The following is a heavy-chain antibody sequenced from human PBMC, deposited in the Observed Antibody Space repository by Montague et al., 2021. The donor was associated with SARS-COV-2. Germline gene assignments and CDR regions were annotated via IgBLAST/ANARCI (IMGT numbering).Heavy chain of an antibody. Sequence: TLSLTCTVSGGSISSCGYYWSWNRQHPGKGREWNGYNSDSGSSYYNPSLKSRVTISVDTSKNQFSLTLISVTATATAVYSCARAVETTVVTHFDYWGQGTLVTVSS. CDR2: NSDSGSS. J-gene: IGHJ4*02. CDR3: ARAVETTVVTHFDY. V-gene: IGHV4-31*03. CDR1: GGSISSCGYY. D-gene: IGHD4-23*01.